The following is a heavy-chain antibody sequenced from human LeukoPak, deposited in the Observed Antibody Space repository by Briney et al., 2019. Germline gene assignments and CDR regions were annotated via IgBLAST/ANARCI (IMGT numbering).Heavy chain of an antibody. CDR1: GFTFSSYA. J-gene: IGHJ4*02. D-gene: IGHD3-9*01. CDR2: ISGSGGST. CDR3: AKGRFDWLSHY. V-gene: IGHV3-23*01. Sequence: GGSLRLSXAASGFTFSSYAMSWVRQAPRKGLEWVSAISGSGGSTYYADSVKGRFTISRDNSKNTLYLQMNSLRAEDTAVYYCAKGRFDWLSHYWGQGTLVTVSS.